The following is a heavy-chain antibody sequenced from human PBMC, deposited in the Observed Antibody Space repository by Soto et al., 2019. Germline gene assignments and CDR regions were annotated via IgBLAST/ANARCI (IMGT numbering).Heavy chain of an antibody. CDR2: MNPNHGKT. CDR1: GYMFTSYD. D-gene: IGHD3-16*01. CDR3: AKDFGGLYNWFDP. V-gene: IGHV1-8*01. Sequence: QVQLVQSGAEVKKPGASVKVSCRASGYMFTSYDINWVRQAAGQGLEWLGRMNPNHGKTDYAQKFQGRLTMTRDTSISTVYMELSSLTSEDTAVYYCAKDFGGLYNWFDPWGQGTLVTVSS. J-gene: IGHJ5*02.